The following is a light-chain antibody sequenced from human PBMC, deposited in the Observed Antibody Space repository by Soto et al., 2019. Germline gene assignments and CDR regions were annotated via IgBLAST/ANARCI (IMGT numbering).Light chain of an antibody. CDR3: QQYETSSGT. J-gene: IGKJ1*01. V-gene: IGKV1-5*01. CDR1: QSVSGW. CDR2: DAS. Sequence: DFQMTQSPSTLSASVGYTFTVTCRASQSVSGWLAWYQQKQGEAPKLLIYDASALPRGVPSRLSGSGSGTKLTITIASMKNDDFETYYCQQYETSSGTFGPGTKVDIK.